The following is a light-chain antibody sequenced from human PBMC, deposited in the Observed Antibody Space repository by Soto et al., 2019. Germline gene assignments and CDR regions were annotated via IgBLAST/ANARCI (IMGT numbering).Light chain of an antibody. CDR3: QQYNSYPWT. J-gene: IGKJ1*01. Sequence: DIQMNQSPSTLSASVGDRVSITCRASQSISYWLAWYQHKPEKAPNLLIYDASRLESGVPSRFSGSGSGTAVTLTISSLQTDDFATYYFQQYNSYPWTFGQGTKVEVK. CDR2: DAS. CDR1: QSISYW. V-gene: IGKV1-5*01.